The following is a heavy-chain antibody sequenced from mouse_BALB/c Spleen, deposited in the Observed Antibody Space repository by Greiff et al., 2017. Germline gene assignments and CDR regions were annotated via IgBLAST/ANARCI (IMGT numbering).Heavy chain of an antibody. CDR2: INSNGGST. D-gene: IGHD2-1*01. J-gene: IGHJ4*01. CDR1: GFTFSSYG. V-gene: IGHV5-6-3*01. Sequence: EVKLVESGGGLVQPGGSLKLSCAASGFTFSSYGMSWVRQTPDKRLELVATINSNGGSTYYPDSVKGRFTISRDNAKNTLYLQMSSLKSEDTAMYYCARAGNTYAMDDWGQGTAVTVSS. CDR3: ARAGNTYAMDD.